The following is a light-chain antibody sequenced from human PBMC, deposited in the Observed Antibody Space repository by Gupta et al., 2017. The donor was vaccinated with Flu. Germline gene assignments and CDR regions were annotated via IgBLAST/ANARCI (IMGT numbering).Light chain of an antibody. Sequence: QPVLTQPPSASGTPGQRVTISCSGSSSNIGSNTVNWYQQVPGTAPKLLIYRNDQRPSGVPDRISGSKSGTSASLAISGLQAEDESDYYCAAWDDSLNGQVFGGGTKMTVL. CDR2: RND. V-gene: IGLV1-44*01. CDR1: SSNIGSNT. J-gene: IGLJ3*02. CDR3: AAWDDSLNGQV.